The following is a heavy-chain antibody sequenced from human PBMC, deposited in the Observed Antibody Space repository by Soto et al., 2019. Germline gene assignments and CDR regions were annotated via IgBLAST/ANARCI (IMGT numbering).Heavy chain of an antibody. J-gene: IGHJ4*02. CDR2: IYPGDSDT. CDR1: GYSFTSYW. CDR3: ARAKSYYDSSGYTY. D-gene: IGHD3-22*01. Sequence: PXESLQISCKGSGYSFTSYWIGLVRQMPGKGLEWMGIIYPGDSDTRYSPSFQGQVTISADKSISTAYLQWSSLKASDTAMYYCARAKSYYDSSGYTYWGQGTLVTVSS. V-gene: IGHV5-51*01.